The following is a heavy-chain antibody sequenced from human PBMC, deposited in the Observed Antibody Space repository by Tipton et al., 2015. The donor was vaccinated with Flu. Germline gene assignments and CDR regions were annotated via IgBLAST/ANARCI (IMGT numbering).Heavy chain of an antibody. Sequence: TLSLTCTVSGGSISSGGYYWSWIRQHPGKGLVWIGYIYYSGSTYYNPSLKSRVTISVDTSKNQFSLKLSSVTAADTAVYYCARAGDIVVVPAAEDAFDIWGQGTMVTVSS. J-gene: IGHJ3*02. CDR3: ARAGDIVVVPAAEDAFDI. CDR2: IYYSGST. V-gene: IGHV4-31*03. CDR1: GGSISSGGYY. D-gene: IGHD2-2*01.